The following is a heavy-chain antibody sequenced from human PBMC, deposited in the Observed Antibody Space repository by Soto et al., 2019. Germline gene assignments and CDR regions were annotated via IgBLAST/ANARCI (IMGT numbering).Heavy chain of an antibody. V-gene: IGHV4-59*08. CDR3: ASVYTGYCSGGSCRNYGDYYFDY. CDR2: IYYSGST. Sequence: SETLSLTCTVSGGSISSYYWSWIRQPPGKGLEWIGYIYYSGSTNYNPSLKSRVTISVDTSKNQFSLKLSSVTAADTAVYYCASVYTGYCSGGSCRNYGDYYFDYWGQGTLVTVSS. D-gene: IGHD2-15*01. J-gene: IGHJ4*02. CDR1: GGSISSYY.